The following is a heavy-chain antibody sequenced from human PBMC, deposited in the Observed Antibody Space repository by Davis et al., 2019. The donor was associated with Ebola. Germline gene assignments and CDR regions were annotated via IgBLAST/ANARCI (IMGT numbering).Heavy chain of an antibody. V-gene: IGHV1-18*01. D-gene: IGHD3-3*01. CDR2: ISAYNGNT. CDR3: ARGRLEDFWSGPSGDYFDY. J-gene: IGHJ4*02. CDR1: GYTFTSYG. Sequence: AASMKVSCKASGYTFTSYGISWVRQAPGQGLEWMGWISAYNGNTNYAQKLQGRVTMTTDTSTSTAYMELRSLRSDDTAVYYCARGRLEDFWSGPSGDYFDYWGQGTLVTVSS.